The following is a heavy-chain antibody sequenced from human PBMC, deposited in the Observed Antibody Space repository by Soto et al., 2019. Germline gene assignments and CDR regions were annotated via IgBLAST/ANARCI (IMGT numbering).Heavy chain of an antibody. V-gene: IGHV3-48*01. CDR2: ISSSSSTI. CDR1: GFTFSTYS. J-gene: IGHJ4*02. D-gene: IGHD2-2*01. Sequence: QPGGSLRLSCAASGFTFSTYSMNWVRQAPGRGLEWVSYISSSSSTIYYADSVKGRFAISRDNAKNSLYLQMNSLRAEDTAVYYCARQGGGYQLLLSDYWGQGTLVTVSS. CDR3: ARQGGGYQLLLSDY.